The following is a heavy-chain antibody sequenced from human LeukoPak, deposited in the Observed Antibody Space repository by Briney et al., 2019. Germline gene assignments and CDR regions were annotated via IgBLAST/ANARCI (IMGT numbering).Heavy chain of an antibody. D-gene: IGHD3-16*01. CDR1: GYSISSGYY. V-gene: IGHV4-38-2*02. Sequence: SETLSLTCTVSGYSISSGYYWGWIRQPPGKGLEWIGSIYYSGSTYYNPSLKSRVTISVDTSKNQFSLKLSSVTAADTAVYYCARGPLASGDYFDYWGQGTLVTVSS. CDR2: IYYSGST. CDR3: ARGPLASGDYFDY. J-gene: IGHJ4*02.